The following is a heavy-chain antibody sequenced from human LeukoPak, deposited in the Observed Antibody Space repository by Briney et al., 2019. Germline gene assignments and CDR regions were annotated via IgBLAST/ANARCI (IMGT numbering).Heavy chain of an antibody. V-gene: IGHV4-59*01. CDR2: IYYSGST. D-gene: IGHD2-15*01. J-gene: IGHJ4*02. Sequence: PSETLSLTCTVSGGSISSYYWSWIRQPPGKGLEWIGYIYYSGSTNYNPSLKSRVTISVDTSKNQFSLKLSSVTAADTAVYYCARGYCSGGSCYPSVWGQGTLVTVSS. CDR1: GGSISSYY. CDR3: ARGYCSGGSCYPSV.